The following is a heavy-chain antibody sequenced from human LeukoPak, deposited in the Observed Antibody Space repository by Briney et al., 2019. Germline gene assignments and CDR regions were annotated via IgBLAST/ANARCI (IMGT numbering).Heavy chain of an antibody. CDR3: ARADCSSSSCYTVSH. J-gene: IGHJ4*02. CDR2: IDSIGEST. V-gene: IGHV3-64*01. D-gene: IGHD2-2*01. CDR1: GFTFNSYA. Sequence: GGSLRLSCAASGFTFNSYAMQWVRQAPGKGLEFVSVIDSIGESTYTTNSVKGRFSISRDNSKNTVYLQMDSLRAEDMAIYYCARADCSSSSCYTVSHWGQGTLVTVSS.